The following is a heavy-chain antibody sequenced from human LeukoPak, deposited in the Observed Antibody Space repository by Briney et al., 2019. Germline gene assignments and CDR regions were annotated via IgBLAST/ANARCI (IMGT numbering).Heavy chain of an antibody. J-gene: IGHJ6*02. CDR1: GGSISSYY. D-gene: IGHD4-11*01. CDR2: IYYSGST. Sequence: SETLSLTCTVSGGSISSYYWSWIRQPPGKGLEWIGYIYYSGSTNYNPSLKSRVTISVDTSKNQFSLKLSSVTAADTAVYYCARDYRTQYYYYGLDVWGQGTTVTVSS. V-gene: IGHV4-59*01. CDR3: ARDYRTQYYYYGLDV.